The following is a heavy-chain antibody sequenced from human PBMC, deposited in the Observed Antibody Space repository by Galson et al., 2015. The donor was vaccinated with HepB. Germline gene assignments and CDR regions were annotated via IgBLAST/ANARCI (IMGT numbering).Heavy chain of an antibody. D-gene: IGHD6-19*01. CDR3: LDVAGTDY. J-gene: IGHJ4*02. CDR2: ISGSGGST. CDR1: GFSFSSSA. V-gene: IGHV3-23*01. Sequence: SLRLSCAASGFSFSSSAMSWVRQAPGKGLGWVSAISGSGGSTYYADDVKGRFTIPRDNSKNTLYLQMNSLRAEDTAVYYCLDVAGTDYWGQGTLVTVSS.